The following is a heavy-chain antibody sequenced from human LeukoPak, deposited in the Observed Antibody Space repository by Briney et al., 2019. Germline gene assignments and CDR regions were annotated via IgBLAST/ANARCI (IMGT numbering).Heavy chain of an antibody. V-gene: IGHV1-69*06. D-gene: IGHD6-13*01. CDR1: GGTFSSYA. CDR2: IIPIFGTA. CDR3: ARDRQRTGISRSGRFYYYYHYMDV. J-gene: IGHJ6*03. Sequence: SVKVSCKASGGTFSSYAISWVRQAPGQGLEWMGGIIPIFGTANYAQKFQGRVTITADKSTSTAYMELSSLRSEDTAVYYCARDRQRTGISRSGRFYYYYHYMDVWGKGTTVTVSS.